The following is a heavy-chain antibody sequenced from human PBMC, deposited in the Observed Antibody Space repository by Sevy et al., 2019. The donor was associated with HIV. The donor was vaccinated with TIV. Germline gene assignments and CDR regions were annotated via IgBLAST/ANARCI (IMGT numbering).Heavy chain of an antibody. D-gene: IGHD1-26*01. V-gene: IGHV4-39*01. CDR1: GGSISSSSYY. Sequence: SETLSLTCTVSGGSISSSSYYWGWIRQPPGKGLEWIGSIYYNGSTYYNPSLKSRVTISVDTSKNQFSLKLSSVTAADTAVYYCARHMRVGYSGSSSRGIDYWGQGTLVTVSS. CDR3: ARHMRVGYSGSSSRGIDY. J-gene: IGHJ4*02. CDR2: IYYNGST.